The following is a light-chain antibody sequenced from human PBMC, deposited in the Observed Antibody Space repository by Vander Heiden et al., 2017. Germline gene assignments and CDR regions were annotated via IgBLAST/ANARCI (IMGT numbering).Light chain of an antibody. V-gene: IGKV1-13*02. CDR3: QQVNSYPRT. CDR2: DAS. Sequence: AIQLTPSPSSLSASVGDRVTNTCRASPGISSALAWYQQKPRKTPKLLVYDASNFESGVPSRFSGSGSGTGFTLTINSLQPEDFANYYCQQVNSYPRTFGQGTKVEIK. CDR1: PGISSA. J-gene: IGKJ2*01.